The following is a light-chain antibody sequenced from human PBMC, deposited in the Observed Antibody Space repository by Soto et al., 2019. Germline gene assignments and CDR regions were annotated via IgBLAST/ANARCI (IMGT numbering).Light chain of an antibody. V-gene: IGLV2-14*01. Sequence: QSALTQPASVSGSPGQSITISCTGTSNEVGAFNYVSWYQQHPGKAPKVIIYEVINPPSGVSNRFSGSKSGNTASLTISGLQADGEAEYYCNSYTTASARVFGGGTKLTVL. CDR1: SNEVGAFNY. CDR2: EVI. J-gene: IGLJ3*02. CDR3: NSYTTASARV.